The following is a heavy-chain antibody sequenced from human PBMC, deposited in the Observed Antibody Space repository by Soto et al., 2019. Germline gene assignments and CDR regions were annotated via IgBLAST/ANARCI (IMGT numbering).Heavy chain of an antibody. CDR1: GYTLTELS. CDR3: AILQTYYDFWSGPPNRTADV. V-gene: IGHV1-24*01. Sequence: ASVKVSCKVSGYTLTELSMHWVRQAPGKGLEWMGGFDPEDGETIYAQKFQGRVTMTEDTSTDTAYMELSSLRSEDTAVYYCAILQTYYDFWSGPPNRTADVWGQGTTVTVSS. D-gene: IGHD3-3*01. J-gene: IGHJ6*02. CDR2: FDPEDGET.